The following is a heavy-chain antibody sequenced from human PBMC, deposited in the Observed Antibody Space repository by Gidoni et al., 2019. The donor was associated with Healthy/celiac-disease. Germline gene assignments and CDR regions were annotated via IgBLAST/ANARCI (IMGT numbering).Heavy chain of an antibody. Sequence: QLQLQESGSGLVKPSQTLSLTCAVSGGSISSGGYSWSWIRQPPGKGLEWIGYIYLSGSTYYNPSLKSRVTISVDRSKNQFSLKLSSVTAADTAVYYCARGGPYSYGFPYFDYWGQGTLVTVSS. J-gene: IGHJ4*02. CDR2: IYLSGST. CDR1: GGSISSGGYS. D-gene: IGHD5-18*01. CDR3: ARGGPYSYGFPYFDY. V-gene: IGHV4-30-2*01.